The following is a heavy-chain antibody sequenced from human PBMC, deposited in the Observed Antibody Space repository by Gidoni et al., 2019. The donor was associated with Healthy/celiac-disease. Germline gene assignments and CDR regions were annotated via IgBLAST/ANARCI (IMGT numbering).Heavy chain of an antibody. CDR3: ARDTGEFVWVLNGSANWFDP. CDR2: INPSGGST. Sequence: QVQLVQSGAEVKKPGASVKVSCKASGYTFTSYYMHWVRQAPGQGLEWMGIINPSGGSTSYAQKFQGRVTMTRDTSTSTVYMELSSLRSEDTAVYYCARDTGEFVWVLNGSANWFDPWGQGTLVTVSS. V-gene: IGHV1-46*01. D-gene: IGHD7-27*01. J-gene: IGHJ5*02. CDR1: GYTFTSYY.